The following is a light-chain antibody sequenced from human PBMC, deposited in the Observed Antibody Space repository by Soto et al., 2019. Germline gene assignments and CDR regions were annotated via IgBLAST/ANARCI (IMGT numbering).Light chain of an antibody. CDR1: STDVGRYNY. CDR3: APYTSGSTYV. V-gene: IGLV2-14*01. Sequence: QSALTQPASVSGSPGQSITISCTGTSTDVGRYNYVSWYQQHPGKAPKLMVYDVSNRPSWVSNHFSGSKSGITASLTISGLQAEDEADYYRAPYTSGSTYVFGTGTQLTVL. CDR2: DVS. J-gene: IGLJ1*01.